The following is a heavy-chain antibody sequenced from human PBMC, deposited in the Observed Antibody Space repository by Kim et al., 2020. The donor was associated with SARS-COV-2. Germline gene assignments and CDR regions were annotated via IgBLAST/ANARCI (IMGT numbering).Heavy chain of an antibody. D-gene: IGHD3-10*01. CDR1: GYTFTSYG. J-gene: IGHJ5*02. Sequence: ASVKVSCKASGYTFTSYGISWVRQAPGQGLEWMGWISAYNGNTNYAQKLQGRVTMTTDTSTSTAYMELRSLRSDDTAVYYCARSRGVIITRNEEEEGGWFDPWGQGTLVTVSS. V-gene: IGHV1-18*01. CDR3: ARSRGVIITRNEEEEGGWFDP. CDR2: ISAYNGNT.